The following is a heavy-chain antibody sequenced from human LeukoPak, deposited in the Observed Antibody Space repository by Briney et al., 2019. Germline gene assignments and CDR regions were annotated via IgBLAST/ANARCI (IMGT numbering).Heavy chain of an antibody. V-gene: IGHV3-7*01. J-gene: IGHJ6*02. D-gene: IGHD7-27*01. CDR2: IKNDGSEE. Sequence: GGSLRLSCIASGFTFSDSWMGWVRQAQGKGLEWVADIKNDGSEEDYVDSGKGRFTVSRDNSKNSLYLQMDSLRTEGAAVYDCATYTNWVAGDVWGQGTTVSVSS. CDR3: ATYTNWVAGDV. CDR1: GFTFSDSW.